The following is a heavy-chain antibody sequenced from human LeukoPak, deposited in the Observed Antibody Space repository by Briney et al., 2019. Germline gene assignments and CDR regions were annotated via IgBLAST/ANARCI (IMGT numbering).Heavy chain of an antibody. J-gene: IGHJ3*02. V-gene: IGHV3-48*01. D-gene: IGHD5-18*01. CDR1: GFTFSSYS. CDR3: ATGGCSYGLAFDI. Sequence: PGGSLRLSCAASGFTFSSYSMNWVRQAPGKGLEWVSYISSSSSTIYYADSVKGRFTISRDNAKNSLYLQMNSLRAEDTAVYYCATGGCSYGLAFDIWGQGTMVTVSS. CDR2: ISSSSSTI.